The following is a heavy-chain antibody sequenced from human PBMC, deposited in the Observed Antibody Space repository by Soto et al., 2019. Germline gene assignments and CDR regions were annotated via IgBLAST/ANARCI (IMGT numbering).Heavy chain of an antibody. Sequence: QVQLVESGGGVVQPGRSLRLSCAASGFTFSSYGMHWVRQAPGKGLAWVTVISYDGNVAYYADSVKGRFTISRDNSKNTLYLQMNSLRTEDTAMYYGAKEGPITNWYFDSWGQGTLVTVSS. CDR2: ISYDGNVA. CDR1: GFTFSSYG. J-gene: IGHJ4*02. CDR3: AKEGPITNWYFDS. D-gene: IGHD1-1*01. V-gene: IGHV3-30*18.